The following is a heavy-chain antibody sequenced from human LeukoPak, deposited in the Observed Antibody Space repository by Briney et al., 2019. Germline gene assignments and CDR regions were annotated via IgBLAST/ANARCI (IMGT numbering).Heavy chain of an antibody. Sequence: GASVKVSCKASGYTFTGYYMHWVRQAPGQGLGWVGWINPNSGGTNYAQKFQGRVTMTRDTSISTAYMQLSRLRSDDTAVYYCARGGIVVVVAATLAFDIWGQGTMVTVSS. J-gene: IGHJ3*02. CDR1: GYTFTGYY. D-gene: IGHD2-15*01. V-gene: IGHV1-2*02. CDR2: INPNSGGT. CDR3: ARGGIVVVVAATLAFDI.